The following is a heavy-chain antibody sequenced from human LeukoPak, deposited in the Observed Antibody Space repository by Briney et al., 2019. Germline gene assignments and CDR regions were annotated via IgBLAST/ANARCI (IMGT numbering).Heavy chain of an antibody. V-gene: IGHV3-21*01. D-gene: IGHD2-2*01. J-gene: IGHJ4*02. Sequence: GGSLRLSCAASGFTFSSYSMNWVRQAPGKGLEWVSSISSSSSYIYYADSVKGRSTISRDNAKNSLYLQMNSLRAEDTAVYYCARGGYCSSTSCHLLNYWGQGTLVTVSS. CDR3: ARGGYCSSTSCHLLNY. CDR1: GFTFSSYS. CDR2: ISSSSSYI.